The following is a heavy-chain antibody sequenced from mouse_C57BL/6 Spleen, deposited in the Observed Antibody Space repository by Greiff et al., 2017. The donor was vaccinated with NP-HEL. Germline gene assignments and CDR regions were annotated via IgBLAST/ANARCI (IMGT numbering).Heavy chain of an antibody. D-gene: IGHD4-1*01. Sequence: QVQLKESGAELVRPGTSVKVSCKASGYAFTNYLIEWVKQRPGQGLEWIGVINPGSGGTNYNEKFKGKATLTADKSSSTAYMQLSSLTSEDSAVYFCAKGTGGGSWFAYWGQGTLVTVSA. J-gene: IGHJ3*01. CDR3: AKGTGGGSWFAY. CDR2: INPGSGGT. CDR1: GYAFTNYL. V-gene: IGHV1-54*01.